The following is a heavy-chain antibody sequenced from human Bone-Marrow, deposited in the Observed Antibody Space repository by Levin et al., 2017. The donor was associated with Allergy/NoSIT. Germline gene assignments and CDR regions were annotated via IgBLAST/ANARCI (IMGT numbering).Heavy chain of an antibody. CDR2: IMWNSARM. V-gene: IGHV3-9*01. D-gene: IGHD1-7*01. CDR1: GFTFNDFA. CDR3: VKERSSVDNWNYGGPFES. Sequence: PGGSLRLSCEASGFTFNDFAMHWVRQIPGKGLEWVTGIMWNSARMDYADSVKGRFTISRDNGKKSLYLEMNALRVEDTALYYCVKERSSVDNWNYGGPFESWGQGTLVTVSS. J-gene: IGHJ4*02.